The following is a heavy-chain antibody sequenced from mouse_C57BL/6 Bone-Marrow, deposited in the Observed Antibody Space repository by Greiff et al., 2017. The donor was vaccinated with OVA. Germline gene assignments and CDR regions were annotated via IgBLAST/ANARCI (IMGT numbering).Heavy chain of an antibody. CDR2: IDPENGDT. V-gene: IGHV14-4*01. D-gene: IGHD2-4*01. CDR3: TPRYDYDYFDY. Sequence: VQLKESGAELVRPGASVKLSCTASGFNIKDDYMHWVKQRPEQGLEWIGWIDPENGDTEYASKFQGKATITADTSSNTAYLQLSSLTSEDTAVYYCTPRYDYDYFDYWGQGTTLTVSS. J-gene: IGHJ2*01. CDR1: GFNIKDDY.